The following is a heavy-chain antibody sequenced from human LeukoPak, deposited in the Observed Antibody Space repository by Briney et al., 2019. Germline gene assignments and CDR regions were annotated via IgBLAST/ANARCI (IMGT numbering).Heavy chain of an antibody. CDR3: ARHRSSWLIDY. D-gene: IGHD6-6*01. CDR2: ISDSGGNT. CDR1: GFTHNTYA. V-gene: IGHV3-23*01. Sequence: PGGSLRLSCAASGFTHNTYAMSLVRQAPWERLQWVSGISDSGGNTYSADSVRGRFTISRDNSKNTLYLQMNSLRAEDTAVYYCARHRSSWLIDYWGQGTLVTVSS. J-gene: IGHJ4*02.